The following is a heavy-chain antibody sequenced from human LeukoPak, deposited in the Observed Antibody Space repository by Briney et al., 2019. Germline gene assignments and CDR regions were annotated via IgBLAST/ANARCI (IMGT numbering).Heavy chain of an antibody. CDR2: TRDDGSKN. D-gene: IGHD2-15*01. J-gene: IGHJ4*02. Sequence: GGSQTLSCVASGFIFNTYGMHWVRQAPGKGLEWVAYTRDDGSKNWYGDSVKGRFTISRDNSKNTLYLQMNSLRGEDTAVYYCANGDCRGGRCSSGAYWGQGTLVAVSS. V-gene: IGHV3-30*02. CDR3: ANGDCRGGRCSSGAY. CDR1: GFIFNTYG.